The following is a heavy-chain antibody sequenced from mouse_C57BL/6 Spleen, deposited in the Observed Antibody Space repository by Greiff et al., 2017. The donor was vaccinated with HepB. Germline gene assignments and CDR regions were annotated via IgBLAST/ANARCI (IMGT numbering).Heavy chain of an antibody. V-gene: IGHV1-76*01. J-gene: IGHJ4*01. Sequence: VQLQQSGAELVRPGASVKLSCKASGYTFTDYYINWVKQRPGQGLEWIARIYPGSGNTYYNEKFKGKATLTAEKSSSTAYMQLSSLTSEDSAVYFGARDSKNYAMDYWGQGTSGTVSS. CDR1: GYTFTDYY. CDR2: IYPGSGNT. CDR3: ARDSKNYAMDY.